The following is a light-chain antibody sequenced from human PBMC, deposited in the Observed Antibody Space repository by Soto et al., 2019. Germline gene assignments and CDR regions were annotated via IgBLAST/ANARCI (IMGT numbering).Light chain of an antibody. J-gene: IGKJ5*01. Sequence: ENVLTQSPGTLSLSPGERATLSCRASQTVSSYLTWYQQRPGQAPRLLISGASRRATGIPDRFSGSGSGTDFTLTISRLEPEDFALYYCQQYGTSPITLGPGTRLEIK. CDR2: GAS. V-gene: IGKV3-20*01. CDR1: QTVSSY. CDR3: QQYGTSPIT.